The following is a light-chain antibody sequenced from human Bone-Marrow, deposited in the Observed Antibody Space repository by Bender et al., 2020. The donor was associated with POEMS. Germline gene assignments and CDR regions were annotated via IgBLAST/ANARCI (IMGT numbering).Light chain of an antibody. J-gene: IGLJ3*02. CDR1: GRNP. CDR2: ADD. CDR3: STWDDRLNAWL. Sequence: GRNPINWYQQLSGTAPRLVIYADDRRPSGVPNRFSASKSGSSASLAISGLQSEDAADYYCSTWDDRLNAWLFGGGTKLTVL. V-gene: IGLV1-44*01.